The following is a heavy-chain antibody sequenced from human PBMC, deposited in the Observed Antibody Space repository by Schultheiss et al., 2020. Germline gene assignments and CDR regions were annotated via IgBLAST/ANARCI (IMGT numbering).Heavy chain of an antibody. D-gene: IGHD1-26*01. CDR1: GGSISSGGYY. CDR3: ARDHKWELLDY. CDR2: INHSGST. J-gene: IGHJ4*02. V-gene: IGHV4-39*07. Sequence: SQTLSLTCTVSGGSISSGGYYWSWIRQPPGKGLEWIGEINHSGSTNYNPSLKSRVTISVDTSKNQFSLKLSSVTAADTAVYYCARDHKWELLDYWGQGTLVTVSS.